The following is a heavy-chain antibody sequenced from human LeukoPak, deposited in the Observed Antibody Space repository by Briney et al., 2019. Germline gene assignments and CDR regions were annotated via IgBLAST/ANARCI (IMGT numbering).Heavy chain of an antibody. CDR3: ARRRGPDYLDY. Sequence: PGGSLRLSCAASGFTFSSYWMSWVRQAPGKGLEWVANIKQDGSEKYYVDSVKGRFTISRDSAKNSLYLQMNSLRAEDTAVHYCARRRGPDYLDYWGQGTLVTVSS. CDR1: GFTFSSYW. CDR2: IKQDGSEK. J-gene: IGHJ4*02. V-gene: IGHV3-7*01.